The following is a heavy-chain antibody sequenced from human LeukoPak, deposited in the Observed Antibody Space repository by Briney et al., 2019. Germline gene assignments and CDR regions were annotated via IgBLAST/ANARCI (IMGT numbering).Heavy chain of an antibody. CDR2: IRSKANSYAT. Sequence: GGSLRLSCAASGLTFSGSAMHRVRQASGKGLEWVGRIRSKANSYATAYAASVKGRFTISRDDSKNAAYLQMNSLKTEDTAVYYCTRIWKAGSSYTDYGGNQDYWGQGTLVTVSS. V-gene: IGHV3-73*01. CDR3: TRIWKAGSSYTDYGGNQDY. J-gene: IGHJ4*02. D-gene: IGHD4-23*01. CDR1: GLTFSGSA.